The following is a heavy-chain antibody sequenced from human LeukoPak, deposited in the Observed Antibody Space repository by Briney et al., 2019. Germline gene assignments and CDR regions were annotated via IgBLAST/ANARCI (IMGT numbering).Heavy chain of an antibody. CDR1: GFTFSSYA. V-gene: IGHV3-30-3*01. Sequence: QPGRSLRLSCAASGFTFSSYAMHWVRQAPGKGLEWVAVISYDGSNKYYADSVKGRFTISRDNSKNTLYLQMNSLRAEDTAVYYCAMVAVGSSEYFQHWGQGTLVTVSS. CDR3: AMVAVGSSEYFQH. J-gene: IGHJ1*01. D-gene: IGHD2-15*01. CDR2: ISYDGSNK.